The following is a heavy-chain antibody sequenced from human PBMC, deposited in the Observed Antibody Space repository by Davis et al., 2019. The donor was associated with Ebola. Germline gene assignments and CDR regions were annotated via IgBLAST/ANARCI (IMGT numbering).Heavy chain of an antibody. CDR2: IYYNGNS. Sequence: SETLSLTCTVSGASISSSYWSWIRQPPGKGLEWIGNIYYNGNSNYNPSLKSRVTISVDTSKNQFSLKLSSVTAADTAVYYCALSSSSWYHRDSAYFDYWGQGTLVTVSS. V-gene: IGHV4-59*08. J-gene: IGHJ4*02. CDR3: ALSSSSWYHRDSAYFDY. CDR1: GASISSSY. D-gene: IGHD6-13*01.